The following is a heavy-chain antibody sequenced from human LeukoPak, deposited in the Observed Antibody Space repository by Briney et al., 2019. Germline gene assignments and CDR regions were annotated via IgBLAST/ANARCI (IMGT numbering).Heavy chain of an antibody. Sequence: ASGKVSCKASGYTFISYGISWGRQAPGQGLEWRGWLSAYNGNTNYAQKFQGRVTMTTDTSTSTAYMELRSLRSDDTAVYYCARDQVLAAAMRGQYNWFDPWGLGTLVTVYS. J-gene: IGHJ5*02. CDR1: GYTFISYG. CDR2: LSAYNGNT. V-gene: IGHV1-18*04. D-gene: IGHD2-2*01. CDR3: ARDQVLAAAMRGQYNWFDP.